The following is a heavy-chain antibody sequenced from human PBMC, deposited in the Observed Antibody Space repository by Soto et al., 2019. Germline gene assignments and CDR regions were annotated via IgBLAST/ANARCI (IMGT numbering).Heavy chain of an antibody. CDR2: ISYDGSNK. CDR1: GFTFSSYG. J-gene: IGHJ4*02. CDR3: ANETYSGPLDY. Sequence: GGSLRLSCAASGFTFSSYGMHWVRQAPGKGLEWVAVISYDGSNKYYADSVKGRFTISRDNSKNTLYLQMNSLRAEDTAVYYCANETYSGPLDYWGQGTLVTVSS. V-gene: IGHV3-30*18. D-gene: IGHD2-15*01.